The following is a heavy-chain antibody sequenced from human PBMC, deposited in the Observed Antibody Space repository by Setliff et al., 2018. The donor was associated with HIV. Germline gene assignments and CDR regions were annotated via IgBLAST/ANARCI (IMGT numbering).Heavy chain of an antibody. V-gene: IGHV1-69-2*01. CDR2: VDPEDGET. Sequence: ASVKVSCKASGYTFTDYYMHWVKQAPGKGPEWMGRVDPEDGETIYAEKFQGRVTITADESTRTADMELSSLRSEDTAAYYCARSPTPGEWELQDWYFDLWGRGTLVTVSS. CDR1: GYTFTDYY. D-gene: IGHD1-26*01. CDR3: ARSPTPGEWELQDWYFDL. J-gene: IGHJ2*01.